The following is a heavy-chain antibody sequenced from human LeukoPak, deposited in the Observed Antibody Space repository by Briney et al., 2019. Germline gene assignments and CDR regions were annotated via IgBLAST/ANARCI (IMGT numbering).Heavy chain of an antibody. CDR2: FDPEDGET. V-gene: IGHV1-24*01. Sequence: ASVKVSCKVSGYTLTELSMHWVRQAPGKGLEWMGGFDPEDGETIYAQKFQGRVTMTEGTSTDTAYMELSSLRSEDTAVYYCAAGIAVANFDYWGQGTLVTVSS. J-gene: IGHJ4*02. D-gene: IGHD6-19*01. CDR3: AAGIAVANFDY. CDR1: GYTLTELS.